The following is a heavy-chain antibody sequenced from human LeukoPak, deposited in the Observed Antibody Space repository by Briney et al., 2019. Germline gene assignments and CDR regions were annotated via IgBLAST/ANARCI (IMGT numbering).Heavy chain of an antibody. Sequence: GSLRLSCAASGFTFSSYAMHRVRQAPGKGLEWVAVISYDGSNKYYADSVKGRFTISRDNSKNTLYLQMNSLRAEDTAVYYCAKDGNIVVVTYWFDPWGQGTLVTVSS. V-gene: IGHV3-30-3*01. J-gene: IGHJ5*02. CDR1: GFTFSSYA. CDR3: AKDGNIVVVTYWFDP. D-gene: IGHD2-21*02. CDR2: ISYDGSNK.